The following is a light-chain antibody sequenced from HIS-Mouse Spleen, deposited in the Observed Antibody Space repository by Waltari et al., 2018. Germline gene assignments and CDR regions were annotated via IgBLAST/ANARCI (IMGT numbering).Light chain of an antibody. J-gene: IGLJ3*02. CDR1: RSDVGSYNL. Sequence: QSALTQPASVSGSPGPSITIPCPGTRSDVGSYNLVSWYQQHPGKAPKLMIYEGSKRPSGVSNRFSGSKSGNTASLTISGLQAEDEADYYCCSYAGSSTWVFGGGTKLTVL. CDR3: CSYAGSSTWV. CDR2: EGS. V-gene: IGLV2-23*01.